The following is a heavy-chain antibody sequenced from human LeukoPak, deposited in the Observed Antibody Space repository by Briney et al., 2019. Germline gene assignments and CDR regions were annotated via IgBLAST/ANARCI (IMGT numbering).Heavy chain of an antibody. J-gene: IGHJ5*02. CDR1: GFTFSSYG. Sequence: GRSLRLSCAASGFTFSSYGRHWVRQAPGKGLEWVAVISYDGSNKYYADSVKGRFTISRDNSKNTLYLQMNSLRAEDTAVYYCARSLVVGATYPYHWGQGTLVTVSS. D-gene: IGHD1-26*01. CDR2: ISYDGSNK. CDR3: ARSLVVGATYPYH. V-gene: IGHV3-30*03.